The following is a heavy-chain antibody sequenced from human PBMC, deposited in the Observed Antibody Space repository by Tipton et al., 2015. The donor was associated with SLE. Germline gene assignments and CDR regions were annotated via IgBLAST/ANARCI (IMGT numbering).Heavy chain of an antibody. CDR1: GGSFSDSY. CDR2: ISHSGDT. J-gene: IGHJ6*03. Sequence: TLSLTCAVYGGSFSDSYWSWIRQPPGKGLEWLGKISHSGDTSYNPALKSRVTLSIDTSKNQFSLKLSSVSALDTAVYYCARVTAFGGSHYMDVWGKGTTVSVSS. CDR3: ARVTAFGGSHYMDV. D-gene: IGHD3-3*01. V-gene: IGHV4-34*01.